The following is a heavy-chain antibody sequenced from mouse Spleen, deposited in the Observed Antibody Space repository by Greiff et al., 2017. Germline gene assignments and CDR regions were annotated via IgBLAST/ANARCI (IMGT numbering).Heavy chain of an antibody. CDR3: ASPLNWVYAMDY. CDR1: GFTFTDYY. CDR2: IRNKANGYTT. D-gene: IGHD4-1*02. Sequence: EVQRVESGGGLVQPGGSLSLSCAASGFTFTDYYMSWVRQPPGKALEWLGFIRNKANGYTTEYSASVKGRFTISRDNSQSILYLQMNALRAEDSATYYCASPLNWVYAMDYWGQGTSVTVSS. J-gene: IGHJ4*01. V-gene: IGHV7-3*01.